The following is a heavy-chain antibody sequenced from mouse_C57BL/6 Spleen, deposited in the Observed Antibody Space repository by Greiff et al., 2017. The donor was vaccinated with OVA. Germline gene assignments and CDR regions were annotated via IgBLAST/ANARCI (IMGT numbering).Heavy chain of an antibody. V-gene: IGHV5-4*01. CDR2: ISDGGSYT. CDR3: ARDSSYLLGFAY. CDR1: GFTFSSYA. Sequence: EVKLVESGGGLVKPGGSLKLSCAASGFTFSSYAMSWVRQTPEKRLEWVATISDGGSYTYYPDNVKGRFTISRDNAKNNLYLQMSHLKSEDTAMYYCARDSSYLLGFAYWGQGTLVTVSA. J-gene: IGHJ3*01. D-gene: IGHD1-1*01.